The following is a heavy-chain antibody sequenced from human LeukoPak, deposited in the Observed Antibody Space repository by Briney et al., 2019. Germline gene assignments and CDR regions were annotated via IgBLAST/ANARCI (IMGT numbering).Heavy chain of an antibody. Sequence: PGGSLRLSCAASGFTFSSYAMHWVRQAPGKGLEWVAVISYDGSNKYYADSVKGRFTISRDNSKNTLYLQMNSLRVEDTAVYYCARALPITMIVVVYPGGMDVWGQGTTVTVSS. CDR1: GFTFSSYA. V-gene: IGHV3-30-3*01. D-gene: IGHD3-22*01. J-gene: IGHJ6*02. CDR2: ISYDGSNK. CDR3: ARALPITMIVVVYPGGMDV.